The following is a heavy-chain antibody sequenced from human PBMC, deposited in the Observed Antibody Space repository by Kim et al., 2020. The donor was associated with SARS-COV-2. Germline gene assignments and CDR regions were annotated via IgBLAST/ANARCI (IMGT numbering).Heavy chain of an antibody. V-gene: IGHV7-4-1*02. J-gene: IGHJ6*02. CDR2: INTNTGNP. D-gene: IGHD3-10*01. Sequence: ASVKVSCKASGYTFTSYAMNWVRQAPGQGLEWMGWINTNTGNPTYAQGFTGRFVFSLDTSVSTAYLQISSLKAEDTAVYYCARDSADVRYYYYYGMDVWGQGTTVTVSS. CDR1: GYTFTSYA. CDR3: ARDSADVRYYYYYGMDV.